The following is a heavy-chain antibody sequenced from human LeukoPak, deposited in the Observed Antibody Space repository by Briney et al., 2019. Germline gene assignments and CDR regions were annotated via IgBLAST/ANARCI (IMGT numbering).Heavy chain of an antibody. CDR3: ARDLHSWVAMDV. J-gene: IGHJ6*02. V-gene: IGHV3-23*01. D-gene: IGHD2-21*01. Sequence: GGSLRLSCEASGFTFSGYAVSWVRQAPGKGLEWVSGFGTDDNTHSAESVRGRFDISRDTSKTTVYLQMNGLRAEDTALYYCARDLHSWVAMDVWGQGTTVTVS. CDR1: GFTFSGYA. CDR2: FGTDDNT.